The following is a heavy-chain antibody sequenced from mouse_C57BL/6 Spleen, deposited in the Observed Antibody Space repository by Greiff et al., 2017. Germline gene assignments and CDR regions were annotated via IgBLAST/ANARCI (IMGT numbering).Heavy chain of an antibody. CDR1: GYTFTSYW. CDR3: ARDYYGSSYGYFDV. D-gene: IGHD1-1*01. J-gene: IGHJ1*03. Sequence: QVQLKQPGAELVRPGSSVKLSCKASGYTFTSYWMHWVQQRPIQGLEWIGNIDPSDSETHYNQKFKDKATLTVDKSSSTAYMQLSSLTSEDSAVYYCARDYYGSSYGYFDVWGTGTTVTVSS. CDR2: IDPSDSET. V-gene: IGHV1-52*01.